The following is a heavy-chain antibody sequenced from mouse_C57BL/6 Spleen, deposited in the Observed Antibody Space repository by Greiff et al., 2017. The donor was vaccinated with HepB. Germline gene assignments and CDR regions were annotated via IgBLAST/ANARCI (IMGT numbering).Heavy chain of an antibody. D-gene: IGHD1-1*01. J-gene: IGHJ2*01. V-gene: IGHV5-17*01. CDR1: GFTFSDYG. Sequence: EVKLMESGGGLVKPGGSLKLSCAASGFTFSDYGMHWVRQAPEKGLEWVAYISSGSSTIYDADTVKGRFTISRDNAKNTLCLQMTSLRSEDTAMYYCARQDYYGSSYFDYWGQGTTLTVSS. CDR2: ISSGSSTI. CDR3: ARQDYYGSSYFDY.